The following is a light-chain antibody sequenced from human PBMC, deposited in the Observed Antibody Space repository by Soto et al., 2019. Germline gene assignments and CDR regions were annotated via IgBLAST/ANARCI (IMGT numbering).Light chain of an antibody. Sequence: QSALTQPASVSGSPGQSITISCTGTSSDVGGYNYVSWYQHHPGKAPKLMIYEVSNRPSGVSYRFSGSKSGNTASLTISGLQAEDEADYYCNSYTGSNPYVFGTGTKVTVL. CDR2: EVS. CDR1: SSDVGGYNY. V-gene: IGLV2-14*01. J-gene: IGLJ1*01. CDR3: NSYTGSNPYV.